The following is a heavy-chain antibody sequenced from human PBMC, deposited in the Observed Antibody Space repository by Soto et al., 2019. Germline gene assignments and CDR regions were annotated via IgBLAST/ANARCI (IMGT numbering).Heavy chain of an antibody. CDR2: INAGNGNT. Sequence: ASVKVSCKASGYTFTSYAMHWVRQAPGQRLEWMGWINAGNGNTKYSQKFQGRVTITRDTSASTAYMELSSLRSEDTAVYYCARDYCSGGSCYLQFDYWGQGTLVTVSS. V-gene: IGHV1-3*01. D-gene: IGHD2-15*01. J-gene: IGHJ4*02. CDR3: ARDYCSGGSCYLQFDY. CDR1: GYTFTSYA.